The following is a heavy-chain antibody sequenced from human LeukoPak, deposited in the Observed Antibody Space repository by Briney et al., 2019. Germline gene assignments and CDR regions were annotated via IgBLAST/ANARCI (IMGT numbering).Heavy chain of an antibody. V-gene: IGHV3-74*01. Sequence: GGSLRLSCAASGFTLDDLWMHWVRLVPGKGLEWVSRSDGSSATFADSVKGRFTISRDNSKNTLYLQMNSLRAEDTAVYYCARDKVYYYDSSGYSYYWYFDLWGRGTLVTVSS. J-gene: IGHJ2*01. D-gene: IGHD3-22*01. CDR2: SDGSSA. CDR1: GFTLDDLW. CDR3: ARDKVYYYDSSGYSYYWYFDL.